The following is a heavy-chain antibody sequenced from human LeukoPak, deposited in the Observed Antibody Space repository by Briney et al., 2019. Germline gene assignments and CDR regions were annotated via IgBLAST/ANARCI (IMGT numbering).Heavy chain of an antibody. V-gene: IGHV3-23*01. Sequence: GGSLRLSCAASGIVFSNTAMNWARQSPGRGLEGVSAISGGGERTFYADSVKGRFIISRDNSKSMVYLPMNSRRADDTAIHYCGKDGGQYSSGPEFNPRGQGALVTVSS. D-gene: IGHD6-19*01. CDR2: ISGGGERT. CDR1: GIVFSNTA. J-gene: IGHJ5*02. CDR3: GKDGGQYSSGPEFNP.